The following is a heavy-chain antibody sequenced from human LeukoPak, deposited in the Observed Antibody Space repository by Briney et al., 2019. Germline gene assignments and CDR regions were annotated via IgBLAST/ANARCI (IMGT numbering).Heavy chain of an antibody. Sequence: SETLSLTCTVSGGSISSYYWGWIRQPPGKGLEWIGSIYYSGSTYYNPSLKSRVTMSVDTSKNQFSLKLSSVTAADTAVYYCARLQAAAGMEWFDPWGQGTLVTVSS. CDR3: ARLQAAAGMEWFDP. CDR2: IYYSGST. D-gene: IGHD6-13*01. CDR1: GGSISSYY. V-gene: IGHV4-39*07. J-gene: IGHJ5*02.